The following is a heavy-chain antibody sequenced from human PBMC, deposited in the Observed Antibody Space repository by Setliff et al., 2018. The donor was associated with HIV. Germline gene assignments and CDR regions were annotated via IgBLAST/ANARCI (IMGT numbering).Heavy chain of an antibody. CDR1: GGTFSSYG. CDR2: ITPISGTA. CDR3: VRGGQYYRSAYYYYYMDV. Sequence: SVKVSCKASGGTFSSYGISWVRQAPGQGLEWMGGITPISGTANYAQKFQGRVTIAADEFTSTAYMELSSLRSEDTAVYYCVRGGQYYRSAYYYYYMDVWGKGTTVTVSS. J-gene: IGHJ6*03. D-gene: IGHD3-16*02. V-gene: IGHV1-69*13.